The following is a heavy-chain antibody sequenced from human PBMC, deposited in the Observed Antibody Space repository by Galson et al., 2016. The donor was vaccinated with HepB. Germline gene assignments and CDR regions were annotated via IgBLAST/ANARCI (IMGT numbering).Heavy chain of an antibody. D-gene: IGHD2-15*01. CDR2: IYHTGST. V-gene: IGHV4-38-2*02. CDR3: ARDPARIGPSDWYFYL. CDR1: GDSISSGYY. Sequence: SETLSLTCSVSGDSISSGYYWGWIRQPPGKGLEWIGNIYHTGSTYHNPSLKSRLSIELDTFKNQFSLTLTSVTATDTAVYYCARDPARIGPSDWYFYLWGRGTLVTVSS. J-gene: IGHJ2*01.